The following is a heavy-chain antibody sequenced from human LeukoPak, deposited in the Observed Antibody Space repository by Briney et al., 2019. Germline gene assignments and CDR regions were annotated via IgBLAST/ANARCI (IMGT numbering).Heavy chain of an antibody. CDR3: ARDLGYDSSGYYPYYGMDV. CDR2: ISYDGSNK. J-gene: IGHJ6*02. Sequence: PGGSLRLSCAASGFTFSSYAMHWVRQAPGKGLEWVAVISYDGSNKYYADSVKGRFTISRDNSKNTLYLQMNSLRAEDTAVYYCARDLGYDSSGYYPYYGMDVWGQGTTVTVSS. V-gene: IGHV3-30-3*01. CDR1: GFTFSSYA. D-gene: IGHD3-22*01.